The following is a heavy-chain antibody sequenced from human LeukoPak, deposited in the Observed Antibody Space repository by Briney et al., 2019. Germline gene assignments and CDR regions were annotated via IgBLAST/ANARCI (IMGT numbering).Heavy chain of an antibody. CDR2: IYHSGNT. J-gene: IGHJ6*03. CDR1: GYSISSGYY. Sequence: PSETLSLTCTVSGYSISSGYYWGWIRQPPGKGLEWIGSIYHSGNTYYNPFLKSRVTISVDTSKNQFSLKLSSVTAADTAVYYCARVGTGTTFGGDYYYYMDVWGKGTTVTVSS. D-gene: IGHD1-1*01. V-gene: IGHV4-38-2*02. CDR3: ARVGTGTTFGGDYYYYMDV.